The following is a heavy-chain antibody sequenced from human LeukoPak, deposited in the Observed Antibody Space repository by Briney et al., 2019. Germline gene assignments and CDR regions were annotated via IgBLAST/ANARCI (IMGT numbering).Heavy chain of an antibody. J-gene: IGHJ6*02. CDR3: AKASSAGDYYYYGMDV. CDR2: ISWNSGSI. D-gene: IGHD6-25*01. V-gene: IGHV3-9*01. CDR1: GFTFDDYA. Sequence: GRSLRLSCVASGFTFDDYAMHWVRQAPGKGLEWVSGISWNSGSIGYADSVKGRFTISRDNAKNSLYLQMNSLRAEDTALYYCAKASSAGDYYYYGMDVWGQGTTVTVSS.